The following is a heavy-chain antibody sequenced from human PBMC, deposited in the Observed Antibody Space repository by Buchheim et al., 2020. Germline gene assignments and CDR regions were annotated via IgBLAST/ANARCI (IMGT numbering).Heavy chain of an antibody. D-gene: IGHD6-6*01. J-gene: IGHJ4*02. V-gene: IGHV3-23*01. CDR3: AKAGIAARPSNFDY. CDR1: GFTFSSYT. Sequence: EVQLLESGGGLVQAGGSPRLSCAVSGFTFSSYTMSWVRQAPGKGLEWVSGISGSGGSTFYADSVRGRFTISSDNSKHKLYLQMNSLRAEDTAVYYCAKAGIAARPSNFDYWGQGTL. CDR2: ISGSGGST.